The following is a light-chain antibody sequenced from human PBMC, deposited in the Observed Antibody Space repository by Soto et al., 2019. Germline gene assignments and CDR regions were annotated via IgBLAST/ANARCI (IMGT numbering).Light chain of an antibody. Sequence: QSALTQPASVSGSPGQSITISCTGTRSDVGDYNYVSWYQQHQGKAPKLLMYDVSNRPSGVSNRFSGSKSGNTASLTISGLQAEDEADYYCSSYTSTNTAVFGGGTKLTVL. CDR1: RSDVGDYNY. CDR3: SSYTSTNTAV. V-gene: IGLV2-14*01. J-gene: IGLJ2*01. CDR2: DVS.